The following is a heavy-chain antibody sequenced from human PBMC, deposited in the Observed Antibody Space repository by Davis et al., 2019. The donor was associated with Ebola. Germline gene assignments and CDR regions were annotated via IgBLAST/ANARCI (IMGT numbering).Heavy chain of an antibody. CDR3: ATVTLAAARY. D-gene: IGHD6-13*01. CDR1: GNIFTLYA. V-gene: IGHV1-3*01. CDR2: INVGNGDQ. Sequence: ASVKVSCKASGNIFTLYAIHSVRQVPGQRLECMGWINVGNGDQEYSQKFQGRLTITRDTSASTDYMELSSLRSEDTAVYYCATVTLAAARYWGQGTLVTVSS. J-gene: IGHJ4*02.